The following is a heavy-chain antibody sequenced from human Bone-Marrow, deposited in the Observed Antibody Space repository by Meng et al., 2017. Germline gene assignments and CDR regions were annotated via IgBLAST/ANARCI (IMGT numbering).Heavy chain of an antibody. CDR1: GGSFSGYY. CDR3: ARDKTGDSGWYFDY. J-gene: IGHJ4*02. D-gene: IGHD7-27*01. Sequence: SETLSLTCAVYGGSFSGYYWSWIRQPAGKGLEWIGRIYTSGSTNYNPSLKSRVTMSVDTSKNQFSLKLSSVTAADTAVYYCARDKTGDSGWYFDYWGQGTLVTVSS. CDR2: IYTSGST. V-gene: IGHV4-4*07.